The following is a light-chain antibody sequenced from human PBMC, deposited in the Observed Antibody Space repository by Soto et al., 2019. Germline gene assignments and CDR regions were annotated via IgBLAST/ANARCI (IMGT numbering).Light chain of an antibody. V-gene: IGLV2-8*01. CDR1: SSDVGGYNY. CDR3: SSYAGSNNYV. Sequence: QPALTQPPSASGSPGQSVTLSCTETSSDVGGYNYVSWYQQHPGKAPKLMIFEVSKRPSGVPYRFSGSKSGDTASLTVSGLQAEDEADYYCSSYAGSNNYVFGAGTKVTVL. CDR2: EVS. J-gene: IGLJ1*01.